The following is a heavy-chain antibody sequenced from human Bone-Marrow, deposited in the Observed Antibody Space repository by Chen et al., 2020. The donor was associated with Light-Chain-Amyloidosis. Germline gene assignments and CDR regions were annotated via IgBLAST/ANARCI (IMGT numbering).Heavy chain of an antibody. CDR1: GYTFPNYW. V-gene: IGHV5-51*01. Sequence: EVQLEQSGPEVKKPGESLKISCKGSGYTFPNYWVGWVRQMPGKGLEWMGVIYPDDSDAGYSPSFEGQVTISADKSITTAYLQWRSLKASDTAMYYCARRRDGYSFDYWGQGTLVTVSS. CDR3: ARRRDGYSFDY. CDR2: IYPDDSDA. D-gene: IGHD5-12*01. J-gene: IGHJ4*02.